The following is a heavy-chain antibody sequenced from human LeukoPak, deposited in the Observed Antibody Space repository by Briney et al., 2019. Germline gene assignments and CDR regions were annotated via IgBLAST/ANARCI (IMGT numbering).Heavy chain of an antibody. CDR2: ISGSGGST. CDR3: AKEGYYDSSGYYFKPHDAFDI. Sequence: PGRSLRLSCAASGFTFSSYAMSWVRQAPGKGLEWVSAISGSGGSTYYADSVKGRFTISRDNSKNTLYLQMNSLRAEDTAVYYCAKEGYYDSSGYYFKPHDAFDIWGQGTMVTVSS. D-gene: IGHD3-22*01. V-gene: IGHV3-23*01. J-gene: IGHJ3*02. CDR1: GFTFSSYA.